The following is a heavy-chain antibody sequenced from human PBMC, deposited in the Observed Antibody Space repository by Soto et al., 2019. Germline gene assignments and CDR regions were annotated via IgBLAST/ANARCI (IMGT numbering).Heavy chain of an antibody. V-gene: IGHV1-69*13. J-gene: IGHJ4*02. D-gene: IGHD6-19*01. CDR3: ARRPSSGHFAY. CDR1: GYTFSDHA. CDR2: IIPIFGTA. Sequence: SVKVSCKASGYTFSDHAMHWVRQAPGQGLEWMGGIIPIFGTANYAQKFQGRVTITADESTSTAYMELSSLRSEDTAVYYCARRPSSGHFAYGGQEPLVTAPQ.